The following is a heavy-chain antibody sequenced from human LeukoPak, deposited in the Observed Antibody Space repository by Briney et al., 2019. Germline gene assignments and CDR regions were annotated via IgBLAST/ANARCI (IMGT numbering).Heavy chain of an antibody. CDR1: GFTFSSYS. CDR3: AREGYSYGYGYDY. V-gene: IGHV3-21*01. Sequence: GGSLRLSCTASGFTFSSYSMNWVRQAPGKGLEWFSSISSSSSYIYYADSVKGRFTISRDNAKNSLYLQMNSLRAEDTAVYYCAREGYSYGYGYDYWGQGTLVTVSS. CDR2: ISSSSSYI. J-gene: IGHJ4*02. D-gene: IGHD5-18*01.